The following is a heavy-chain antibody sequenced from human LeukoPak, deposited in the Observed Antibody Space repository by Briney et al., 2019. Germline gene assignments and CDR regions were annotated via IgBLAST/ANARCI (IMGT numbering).Heavy chain of an antibody. Sequence: PGESLKISCKGSGYSFTSYWISWVRQMPGKGLEWMGRIDPSDSYTNYSPSFQGHVTISADKSISTAYLQWSSLKASDTAMYYCARGGDFWSGYYKTDYWGQGTLVTVSS. D-gene: IGHD3-3*01. CDR2: IDPSDSYT. J-gene: IGHJ4*02. CDR1: GYSFTSYW. CDR3: ARGGDFWSGYYKTDY. V-gene: IGHV5-10-1*01.